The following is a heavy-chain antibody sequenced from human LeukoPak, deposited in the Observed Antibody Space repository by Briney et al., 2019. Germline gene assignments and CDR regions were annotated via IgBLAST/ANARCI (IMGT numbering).Heavy chain of an antibody. CDR2: ISWNGGII. CDR3: AKADYSSGTYYNVRYFDS. CDR1: GFTFDDYA. D-gene: IGHD3-10*01. V-gene: IGHV3-9*01. J-gene: IGHJ4*02. Sequence: GGSLRLSCAASGFTFDDYAMHWVRQAPGKGLEWVSGISWNGGIIGYADSVKGRFTISRDNAKNSLYLQMNSLRAEDTALYYCAKADYSSGTYYNVRYFDSWGQGTLVTVSS.